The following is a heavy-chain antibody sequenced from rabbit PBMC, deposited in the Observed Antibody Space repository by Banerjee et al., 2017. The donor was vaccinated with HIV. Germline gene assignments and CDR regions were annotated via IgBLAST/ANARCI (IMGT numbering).Heavy chain of an antibody. Sequence: QSLEESGGGLVQPEGSLTLTCTASGFDLSSSYYMCWVRQAPGKGLEWIACIDAGSSGTTYYASWAKGRFTFSKTSSTTVTLRMSSLTAPDTATYFCARRDTGDGGSYKLWGQGTLVTVS. CDR3: ARRDTGDGGSYKL. CDR1: GFDLSSSYY. D-gene: IGHD1-1*01. V-gene: IGHV1S40*01. J-gene: IGHJ3*01. CDR2: IDAGSSGTT.